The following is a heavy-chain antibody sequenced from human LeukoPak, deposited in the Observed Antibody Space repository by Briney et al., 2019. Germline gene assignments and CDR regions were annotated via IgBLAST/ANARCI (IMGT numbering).Heavy chain of an antibody. CDR1: GFTFSSYA. CDR3: ARCYTYGTTWFGGLDV. Sequence: GGSLRLSCAASGFTFSSYAMSWVRQAPGKGLEWVSSIRGGGSDTHYAGTVRGRFTISRDNSKNTLYLQMNSLRAEDTAVYYCARCYTYGTTWFGGLDVWGQGTTVTASS. V-gene: IGHV3-23*01. J-gene: IGHJ6*02. CDR2: IRGGGSDT. D-gene: IGHD3-10*01.